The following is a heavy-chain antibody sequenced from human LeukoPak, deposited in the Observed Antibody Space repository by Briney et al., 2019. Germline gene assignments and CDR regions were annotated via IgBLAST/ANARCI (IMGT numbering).Heavy chain of an antibody. J-gene: IGHJ4*02. CDR2: ISNGGTE. Sequence: GGSLRLSCAASGFTFSDFGMNWVRQAPGKGLEWVASISNGGTEFYADSVKGRFAISRDASTNTLSLQMNSLRAEDTAVYFCARRTGDTRFCSRFSCFLPDYWGQGTLVTVSS. CDR1: GFTFSDFG. CDR3: ARRTGDTRFCSRFSCFLPDY. D-gene: IGHD2-2*01. V-gene: IGHV3-30*01.